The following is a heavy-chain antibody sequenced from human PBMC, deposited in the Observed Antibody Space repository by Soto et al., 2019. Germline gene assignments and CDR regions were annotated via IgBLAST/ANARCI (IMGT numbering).Heavy chain of an antibody. Sequence: QVQLVQSGAEVKKPGASVKVSCKASGYTFTSYGISWVRQAPGQGLEWMGWISGYNGDTNYAQKYQGRVTMATDTSTSTAYMELRSLRSDDTAVYYCARDPQTVAGAGICYWGQGTLVTVSS. CDR2: ISGYNGDT. CDR3: ARDPQTVAGAGICY. CDR1: GYTFTSYG. V-gene: IGHV1-18*01. D-gene: IGHD6-13*01. J-gene: IGHJ4*02.